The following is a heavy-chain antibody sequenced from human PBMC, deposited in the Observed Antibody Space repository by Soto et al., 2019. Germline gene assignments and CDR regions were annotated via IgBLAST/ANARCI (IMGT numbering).Heavy chain of an antibody. CDR2: ISSSSSTI. Sequence: GGSLRLSCAASGFTFSSYSMNWVRQAPGKGLEWVSYISSSSSTIYYADSVKGRFTISRDNDKNSLYLQMNSLRAEDTAVYYCAREFSSGWYRTYDYWGQGTLVTVSS. D-gene: IGHD6-19*01. V-gene: IGHV3-48*01. J-gene: IGHJ4*02. CDR1: GFTFSSYS. CDR3: AREFSSGWYRTYDY.